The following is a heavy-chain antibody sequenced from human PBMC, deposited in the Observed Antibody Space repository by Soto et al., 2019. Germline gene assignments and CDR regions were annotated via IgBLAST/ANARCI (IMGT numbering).Heavy chain of an antibody. CDR1: GFTFSSYN. CDR2: ILYDGSIK. CDR3: ASDRCSGASCYSYDY. Sequence: QVQLVESGGGVVQPGRSLRLSCAASGFTFSSYNMHWVRQAPGKGLEWVAIILYDGSIKYYADSVKGRFTISRDNSKNTLYLQMNSLRAEDTAMYCCASDRCSGASCYSYDYWGQGTLVTVSS. V-gene: IGHV3-30-3*01. D-gene: IGHD2-15*01. J-gene: IGHJ4*02.